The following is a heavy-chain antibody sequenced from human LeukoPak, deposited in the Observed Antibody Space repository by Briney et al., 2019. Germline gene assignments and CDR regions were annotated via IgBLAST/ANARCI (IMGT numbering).Heavy chain of an antibody. V-gene: IGHV3-20*04. D-gene: IGHD1-26*01. J-gene: IGHJ4*02. CDR2: INWNGGST. Sequence: GGSLRLSCAASGFTFDDYGMSWVRHAPGKGLEWVSGINWNGGSTVYADSVKGRFTISRDKDNNSLYLQMNSLRAEDTALYYCARVTSRSGYSGSYYYFDYWGQGTLVTVSS. CDR3: ARVTSRSGYSGSYYYFDY. CDR1: GFTFDDYG.